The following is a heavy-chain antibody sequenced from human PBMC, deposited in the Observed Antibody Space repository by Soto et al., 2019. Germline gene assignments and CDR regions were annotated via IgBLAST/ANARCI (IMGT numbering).Heavy chain of an antibody. CDR3: ATTHGVAVAGGAS. CDR2: IIPIFGTT. D-gene: IGHD6-19*01. V-gene: IGHV1-69*12. Sequence: QVQLVQSGAEVKKPGSSVKVSCKASGGTFSSYAISWVRQAPGQGLEWMGGIIPIFGTTNYAQKFQGRVTITADESTITAYMGRGSLRSEDTAVYYCATTHGVAVAGGASWGQGTLVTVSS. J-gene: IGHJ5*02. CDR1: GGTFSSYA.